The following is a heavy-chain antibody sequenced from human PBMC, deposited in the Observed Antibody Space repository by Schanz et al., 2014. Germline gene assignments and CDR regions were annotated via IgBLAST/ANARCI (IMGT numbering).Heavy chain of an antibody. CDR3: AKGQLLSYYFDY. J-gene: IGHJ4*02. CDR1: GFTFSTYA. Sequence: EVQLVESGGGLVQPGGSLRLSCAASGFTFSTYAMTWVRQAPGKGLEWVSCITGGSTTYTYYADSVRGRFTISRDNAKSSVYLQMNSLRAEATAVYYCAKGQLLSYYFDYWGQGTLVTVSS. V-gene: IGHV3-21*04. D-gene: IGHD2-21*01. CDR2: ITGGSTTYT.